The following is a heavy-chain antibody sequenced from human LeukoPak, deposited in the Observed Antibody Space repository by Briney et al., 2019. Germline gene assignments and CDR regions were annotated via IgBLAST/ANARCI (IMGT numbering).Heavy chain of an antibody. CDR2: ISSSSSYT. Sequence: GGSLRLSCAASGFTFSYYYMSWIRQAPGKGLEGVSFISSSSSYTNYADSVKGRFTISRDNAKNSLYLQMNSLRAEDTAVYYCARSLVPAALDAFDIWGQGTMVTVSS. D-gene: IGHD2-2*01. J-gene: IGHJ3*02. V-gene: IGHV3-11*06. CDR3: ARSLVPAALDAFDI. CDR1: GFTFSYYY.